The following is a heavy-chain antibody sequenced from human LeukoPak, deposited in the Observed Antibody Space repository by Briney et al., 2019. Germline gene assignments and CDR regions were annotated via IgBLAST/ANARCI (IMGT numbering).Heavy chain of an antibody. V-gene: IGHV3-7*03. CDR1: GFTFSSYS. CDR2: IRQDGDTK. D-gene: IGHD6-13*01. CDR3: ARSLPYGTTWYGRSDF. J-gene: IGHJ4*02. Sequence: GGSLRLSCAASGFTFSSYSMNWVRQAPGKGLEWVANIRQDGDTKYYVDSVKGRFTISRDNAMNSLYLQMNGLRAEDTAIYYCARSLPYGTTWYGRSDFWGQGTLVTVSS.